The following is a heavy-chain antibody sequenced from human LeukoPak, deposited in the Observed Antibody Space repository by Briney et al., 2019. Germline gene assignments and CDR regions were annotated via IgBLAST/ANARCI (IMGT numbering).Heavy chain of an antibody. D-gene: IGHD1-20*01. CDR2: IYYSGST. J-gene: IGHJ4*02. Sequence: PSETLSLTCTVSGGSISSGGYYWSWIRQHPGKGLEWIGYIYYSGSTYYNPSLKSRVTISVDTSKNQFSLKLSSVTAADTAVYYCARGLTGTHWGHFDYWGQGTLVTVSS. CDR3: ARGLTGTHWGHFDY. V-gene: IGHV4-31*03. CDR1: GGSISSGGYY.